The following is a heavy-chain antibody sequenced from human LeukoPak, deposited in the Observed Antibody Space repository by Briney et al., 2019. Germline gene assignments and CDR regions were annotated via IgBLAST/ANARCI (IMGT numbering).Heavy chain of an antibody. V-gene: IGHV3-7*01. J-gene: IGHJ3*01. D-gene: IGHD3-10*01. CDR3: ARSFLMSFGELLSGGFDV. CDR1: GFTFSSYW. CDR2: IQHDGSDQ. Sequence: GGSLRLSCAASGFTFSSYWMSWLRQAPGKGLEWVANIQHDGSDQYYEDSVKGRFTISRDNAKDSLFLQMNSLRAEDTAVYFCARSFLMSFGELLSGGFDVWGQGAMVTVSS.